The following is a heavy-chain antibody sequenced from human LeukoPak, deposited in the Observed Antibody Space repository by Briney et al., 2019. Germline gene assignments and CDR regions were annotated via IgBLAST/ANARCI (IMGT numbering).Heavy chain of an antibody. D-gene: IGHD2/OR15-2a*01. J-gene: IGHJ4*02. CDR3: ARFLPRRVFDY. CDR2: IYYSGST. V-gene: IGHV4-39*01. Sequence: PSETLSLTCTVSGGSISNSNYYWGWIRQPPGKGLEWVASIYYSGSTYYNPSLNSRVTISVDTSKSQFSLKMSSVTAADTAVYYWARFLPRRVFDYWGQGTLVTVSS. CDR1: GGSISNSNYY.